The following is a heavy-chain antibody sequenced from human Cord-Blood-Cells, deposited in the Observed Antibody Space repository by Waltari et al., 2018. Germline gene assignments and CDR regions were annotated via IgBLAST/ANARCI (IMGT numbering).Heavy chain of an antibody. D-gene: IGHD6-25*01. CDR2: INHSGST. J-gene: IGHJ5*02. CDR3: ARGLAAAPYLFAP. Sequence: QVQLQQWGAGLLKPSETLSLTCAVDGGSFSGYYWGWIRQPPGKGLEWIGEINHSGSTNPHPSLNGRVTISVATCKNQFSLKLSSVTAADTAVYYCARGLAAAPYLFAPWGQGTLVTVSS. V-gene: IGHV4-34*01. CDR1: GGSFSGYY.